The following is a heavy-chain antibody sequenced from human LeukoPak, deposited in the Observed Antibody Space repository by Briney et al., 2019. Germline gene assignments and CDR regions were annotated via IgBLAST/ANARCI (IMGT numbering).Heavy chain of an antibody. D-gene: IGHD2-21*02. CDR2: INPNSGGT. CDR1: GYTFTGYY. Sequence: ASVKVPCKASGYTFTGYYMHWVRQAPGQGLEWMGWINPNSGGTNYAQKFQGRVTMTRDTSISTAYMELSRLRSDDTAVYYCAREGEGDFSPTFWGQGTLVTVSS. V-gene: IGHV1-2*02. CDR3: AREGEGDFSPTF. J-gene: IGHJ4*02.